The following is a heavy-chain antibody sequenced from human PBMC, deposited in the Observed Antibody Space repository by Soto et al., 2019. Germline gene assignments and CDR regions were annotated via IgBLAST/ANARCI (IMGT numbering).Heavy chain of an antibody. J-gene: IGHJ6*02. D-gene: IGHD6-19*01. Sequence: GGSLRLSCAASGFTFSSYGMHWVRQAPGKGLEWVAVISYDGSNKYYADSVKGRFTISRDNSKNTLYLQMNSLRAEDTAVYYCAKDIAVAGFFYYYYYGMDVWGQGTTVTVSS. CDR1: GFTFSSYG. V-gene: IGHV3-30*18. CDR3: AKDIAVAGFFYYYYYGMDV. CDR2: ISYDGSNK.